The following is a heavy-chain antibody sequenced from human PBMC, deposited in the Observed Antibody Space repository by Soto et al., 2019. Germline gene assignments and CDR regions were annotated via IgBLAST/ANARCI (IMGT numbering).Heavy chain of an antibody. CDR1: GCTSSSYA. CDR2: ITGSGGTT. D-gene: IGHD2-15*01. Sequence: GSMRLSCAASGCTSSSYAMNRVSKAQGKGLEWVSTITGSGGTTYYADSAKGRFIISRDNSKHTLYLQMNSLRTEDTAIFYCAKSVDLLLKPPVFDYRGQGALVTVSS. CDR3: AKSVDLLLKPPVFDY. V-gene: IGHV3-23*01. J-gene: IGHJ4*02.